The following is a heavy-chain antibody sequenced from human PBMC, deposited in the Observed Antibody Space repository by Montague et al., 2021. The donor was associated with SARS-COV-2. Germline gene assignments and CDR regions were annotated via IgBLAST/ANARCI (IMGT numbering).Heavy chain of an antibody. CDR1: GESISSDRYY. CDR2: INYSGDT. Sequence: SETLSLTCTVSGESISSDRYYWGWIRQPPGKGLEWIASINYSGDTYYNPSLKSRVTISIDTSRHQFSLKVNSVTAADTAVYYCARLGSTSGWFYFDDWGHGTLATVSS. CDR3: ARLGSTSGWFYFDD. V-gene: IGHV4-39*01. J-gene: IGHJ4*01. D-gene: IGHD6-19*01.